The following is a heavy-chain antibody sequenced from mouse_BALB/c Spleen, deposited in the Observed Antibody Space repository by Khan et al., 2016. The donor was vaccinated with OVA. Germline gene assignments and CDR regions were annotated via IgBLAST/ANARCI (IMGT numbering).Heavy chain of an antibody. Sequence: EVELVESGGGLVQPGGSRKLPCAASGFTFSDYGMAWARQAPGKGPEWVAFISDLVYTIYYADTVMVRFTISRVNAKNPLHLEMRSLRSEDTAMNYYDRGEETATYVYWGLETLIAVCA. CDR2: ISDLVYTI. D-gene: IGHD1-2*01. J-gene: IGHJ3*01. CDR3: DRGEETATYVY. V-gene: IGHV5-15*02. CDR1: GFTFSDYG.